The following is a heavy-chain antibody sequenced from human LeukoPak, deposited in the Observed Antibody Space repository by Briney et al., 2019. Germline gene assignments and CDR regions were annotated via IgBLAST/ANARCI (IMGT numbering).Heavy chain of an antibody. CDR1: GYSFTSYW. D-gene: IGHD3-3*01. V-gene: IGHV5-51*01. CDR3: ARHVGNYDFWSGLGAYYYYYMDV. J-gene: IGHJ6*03. CDR2: IYPVDSDT. Sequence: GESLKISCKGSGYSFTSYWIGWVRQMPGKGLEWMGIIYPVDSDTRYSPSFQGQVTISADKSISTAYPQWSSLKASDTAMYYCARHVGNYDFWSGLGAYYYYYMDVWGKGTTVTVSS.